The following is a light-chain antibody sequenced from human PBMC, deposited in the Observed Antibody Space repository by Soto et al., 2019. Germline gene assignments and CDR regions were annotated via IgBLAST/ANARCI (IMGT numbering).Light chain of an antibody. J-gene: IGLJ1*01. Sequence: QPVLTKPPSASGSPGQSVTISCTGTSSDVGGYKYVSWYQQHPGKAPKLMIFEVNKRPSGVPDRFSGSKSGNTASLTVSGLQAEDEADYYCSSYAGINNLGVFGTGTKVTVL. CDR1: SSDVGGYKY. CDR3: SSYAGINNLGV. CDR2: EVN. V-gene: IGLV2-8*01.